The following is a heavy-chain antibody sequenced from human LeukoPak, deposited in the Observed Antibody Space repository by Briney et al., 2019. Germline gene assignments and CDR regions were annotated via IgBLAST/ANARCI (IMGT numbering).Heavy chain of an antibody. CDR2: INHSGNT. CDR3: ARSAGGAYYDFWSGYSHAFDI. J-gene: IGHJ3*02. D-gene: IGHD3-3*01. V-gene: IGHV4-34*01. Sequence: SETLSLTCAVYGGSFSGYYWSWIRQPPGKGMEWIGEINHSGNTNYNPSLKSRVTISVDTSKNQLSLKLSSVTAADTAVYYCARSAGGAYYDFWSGYSHAFDIWGQGTMVTVSS. CDR1: GGSFSGYY.